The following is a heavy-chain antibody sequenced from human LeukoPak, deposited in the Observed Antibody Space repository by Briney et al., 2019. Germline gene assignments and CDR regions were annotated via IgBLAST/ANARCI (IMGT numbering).Heavy chain of an antibody. Sequence: PGGSLRLSCAASGFTFSGYSMNWVRQAPGKGLEWVSSISSSSSYIYYADSVKGRFTISRDNAKNSLYLQMNSLRAEDTAVYYCARGVGQEYYYDSSGYQTDSYYFDYWGQGTLVTVSS. CDR3: ARGVGQEYYYDSSGYQTDSYYFDY. J-gene: IGHJ4*02. D-gene: IGHD3-22*01. CDR1: GFTFSGYS. V-gene: IGHV3-21*01. CDR2: ISSSSSYI.